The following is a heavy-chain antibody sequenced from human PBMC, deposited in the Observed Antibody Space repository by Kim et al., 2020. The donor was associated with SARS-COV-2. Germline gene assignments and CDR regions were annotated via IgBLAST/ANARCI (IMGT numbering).Heavy chain of an antibody. J-gene: IGHJ5*02. Sequence: SETLSLTCAVSGGSISSGGYSWSWIRQPPGKGLEWIGYIYYSGSTYYNPSLKSRVTISVDRSKNQFSLKLSSVTAADTAVYYCARGDGIGWGGHWFDPWGQGTLVTVS. CDR3: ARGDGIGWGGHWFDP. CDR1: GGSISSGGYS. D-gene: IGHD1-26*01. CDR2: IYYSGST. V-gene: IGHV4-30-2*01.